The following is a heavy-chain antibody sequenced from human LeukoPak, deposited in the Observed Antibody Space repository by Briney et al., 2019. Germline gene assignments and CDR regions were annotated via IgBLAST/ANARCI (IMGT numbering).Heavy chain of an antibody. Sequence: SETLSLTCAVYGGSFSGYYWSWIRQPPGKGLEWIGEINHSGSTNYNPSLKSRVTISVDTSKNQFSLKLGSVTAADTAVYYCARFFKKEIQPYSSSWYVRGTWFDPWGQGTLVTVSS. CDR3: ARFFKKEIQPYSSSWYVRGTWFDP. V-gene: IGHV4-34*01. CDR2: INHSGST. D-gene: IGHD6-13*01. J-gene: IGHJ5*02. CDR1: GGSFSGYY.